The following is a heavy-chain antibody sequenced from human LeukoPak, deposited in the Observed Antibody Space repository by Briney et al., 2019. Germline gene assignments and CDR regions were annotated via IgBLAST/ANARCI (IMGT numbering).Heavy chain of an antibody. CDR3: ARDRRDGYTSFDY. Sequence: SVKVSCKASGGTFSSYAISWVRQAPGQGLEWMGRIIPIFGTANYAQKFQGRVTITTDESTSTAYMELSSLRSEDTAVYYCARDRRDGYTSFDYWGQGTLVSVSS. V-gene: IGHV1-69*05. CDR2: IIPIFGTA. CDR1: GGTFSSYA. D-gene: IGHD5-24*01. J-gene: IGHJ4*02.